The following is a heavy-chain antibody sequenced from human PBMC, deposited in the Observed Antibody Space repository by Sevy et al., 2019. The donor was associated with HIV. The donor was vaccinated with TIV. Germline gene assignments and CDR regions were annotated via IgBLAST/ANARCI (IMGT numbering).Heavy chain of an antibody. J-gene: IGHJ4*02. D-gene: IGHD6-19*01. CDR1: GFTVPFNS. V-gene: IGHV3-53*01. Sequence: GGSLRLSCAASGFTVPFNSMSWVRQAPGRGLVWVSVIYVGRNTYYADSVKGRFTIFRDSFKDTVDLQMDSLRPEDSGVYYCVRERAGIDHWGQGTLVTVSS. CDR3: VRERAGIDH. CDR2: IYVGRNT.